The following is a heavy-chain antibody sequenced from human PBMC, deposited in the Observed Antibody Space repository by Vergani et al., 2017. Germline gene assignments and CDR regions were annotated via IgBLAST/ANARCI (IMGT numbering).Heavy chain of an antibody. CDR1: GGSISSGGYY. Sequence: QVQLQESGPGLVKPSQTLSLTCTVSGGSISSGGYYWSWIRQHPGKGLEWIGYIYHSGSTYYNPSLKSRVTISVDRSKNQFSLKLSSVTAADTAVYYCARDRRYYYDSSGFDYWGQGTLVTVSS. D-gene: IGHD3-22*01. CDR2: IYHSGST. CDR3: ARDRRYYYDSSGFDY. J-gene: IGHJ4*02. V-gene: IGHV4-31*03.